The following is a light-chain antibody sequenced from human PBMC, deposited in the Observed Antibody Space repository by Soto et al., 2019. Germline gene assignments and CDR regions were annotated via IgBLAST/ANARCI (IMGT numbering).Light chain of an antibody. CDR3: GQFVSAPPRK. V-gene: IGKV3-20*01. CDR2: GLS. CDR1: QSVGSTF. J-gene: IGKJ1*01. Sequence: EIVLTQSPGTLSVSPGERATLSCRASQSVGSTFLAWYQQKPGQAPRLLIYGLSTIATGIQDRFSGSRSGTDVILHISRLDPEDCAVYYCGQFVSAPPRKFGQGTRVEIQ.